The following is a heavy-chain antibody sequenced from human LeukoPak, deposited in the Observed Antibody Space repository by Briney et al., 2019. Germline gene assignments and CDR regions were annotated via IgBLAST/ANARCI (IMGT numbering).Heavy chain of an antibody. Sequence: GGALSLSCPASGCPFSSYWWSGVGQPQGRGLEWGANIKRDGSEKYYVDSVKGRFTISRDNAKNSLYLQMNNLRAEDTAVYYCARDACSSGWVCGYRGQGTLVTVSS. CDR1: GCPFSSYW. CDR2: IKRDGSEK. V-gene: IGHV3-7*01. CDR3: ARDACSSGWVCGY. D-gene: IGHD6-19*01. J-gene: IGHJ4*02.